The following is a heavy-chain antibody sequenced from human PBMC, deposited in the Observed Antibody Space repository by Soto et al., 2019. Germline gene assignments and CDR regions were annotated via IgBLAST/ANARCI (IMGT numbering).Heavy chain of an antibody. CDR1: GGSISSSSYY. V-gene: IGHV4-39*01. CDR2: IYYSGST. CDR3: ARHGAVAGLYYFDY. Sequence: QLQLQESGPGLVKPSETLSLTCTVSGGSISSSSYYWGGIRQPPGKGLEWIGSIYYSGSTYYNPSLKSRVTISVDTSRNQFSLKLSSVTAADTAVYYCARHGAVAGLYYFDYWGQGTLVTVSS. J-gene: IGHJ4*02. D-gene: IGHD6-19*01.